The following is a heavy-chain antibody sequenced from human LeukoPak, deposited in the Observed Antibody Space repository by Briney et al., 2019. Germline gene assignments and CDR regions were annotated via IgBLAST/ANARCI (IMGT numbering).Heavy chain of an antibody. J-gene: IGHJ3*02. CDR3: TRQNAVSAGYAYDI. D-gene: IGHD1-1*01. Sequence: PSETLSLTCTVSGGSISSKYWSWIRQPPGKGLEWIGFISHSGSTNYHPSLKTRVTISVDTSKRYFSLSLSSVTGADTAVYYCTRQNAVSAGYAYDIWGQGTMVTVSS. CDR2: ISHSGST. CDR1: GGSISSKY. V-gene: IGHV4-59*08.